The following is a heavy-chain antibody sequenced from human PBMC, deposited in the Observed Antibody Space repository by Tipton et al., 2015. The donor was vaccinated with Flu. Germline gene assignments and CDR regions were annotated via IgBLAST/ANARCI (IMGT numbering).Heavy chain of an antibody. CDR3: ARRDYSNYVSEPKNWFDP. V-gene: IGHV4-38-2*01. CDR2: IFHSGNT. J-gene: IGHJ5*02. CDR1: GDSIRSSNYY. D-gene: IGHD4-11*01. Sequence: TLSLTCAVSGDSIRSSNYYWGWIRQPPGKGLEWIGNIFHSGNTYHNPSLKSRATMSVDSSKNQFSLRLTSVTAADTAVYYCARRDYSNYVSEPKNWFDPWGQGTLVTVSS.